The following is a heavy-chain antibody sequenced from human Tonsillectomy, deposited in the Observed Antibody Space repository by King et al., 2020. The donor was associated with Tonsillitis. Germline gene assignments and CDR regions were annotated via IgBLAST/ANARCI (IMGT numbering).Heavy chain of an antibody. CDR3: AVRFFEGSSQTYDGMDV. Sequence: QLQESGPGLVKPSETLSLTCTISGGSVSSSSYYWGWVRQPSGKGLEYIGSIYYSGSTYYNPALKSRVSISMDTSKNQFSLRLTSVTAADTAVYHCAVRFFEGSSQTYDGMDVWGQGTTVTVSS. V-gene: IGHV4-39*01. CDR2: IYYSGST. CDR1: GGSVSSSSYY. J-gene: IGHJ6*02. D-gene: IGHD3-9*01.